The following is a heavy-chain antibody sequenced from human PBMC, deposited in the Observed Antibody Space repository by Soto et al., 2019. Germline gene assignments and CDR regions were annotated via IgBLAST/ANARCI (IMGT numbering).Heavy chain of an antibody. V-gene: IGHV1-3*01. CDR2: INAGNGNT. CDR3: ARSYDFWSGYSNWFDP. Sequence: GASVKVSCKASGYTFTSYAMHWVRQAPGQRLEWMGWINAGNGNTKYSQKFQGRVTITRDTSASTAYMELSSLRSEDTAVYYCARSYDFWSGYSNWFDPWGQGTLVTVSS. CDR1: GYTFTSYA. J-gene: IGHJ5*02. D-gene: IGHD3-3*01.